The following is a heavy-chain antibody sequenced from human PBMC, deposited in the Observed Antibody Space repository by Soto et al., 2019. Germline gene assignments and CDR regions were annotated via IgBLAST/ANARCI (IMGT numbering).Heavy chain of an antibody. CDR2: IYSGGST. D-gene: IGHD6-19*01. Sequence: HPGGSLRLSCAASGFTVSSNYMSWVRQAPGKGLEWVSVIYSGGSTYYADSVKGRFTISRDNSKNTLYLQMNSLRAEDTAVYYCARGGPAVAGPGGCFDLWGQGIRVTVAS. CDR1: GFTVSSNY. V-gene: IGHV3-66*01. CDR3: ARGGPAVAGPGGCFDL. J-gene: IGHJ5*02.